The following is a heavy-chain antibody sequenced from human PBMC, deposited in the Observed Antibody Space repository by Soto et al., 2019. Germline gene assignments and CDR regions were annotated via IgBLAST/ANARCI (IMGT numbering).Heavy chain of an antibody. D-gene: IGHD5-18*01. J-gene: IGHJ4*02. CDR1: GFTFSSYG. V-gene: IGHV3-30*18. CDR2: ISYDGSNK. Sequence: HPGGSLRLSCAASGFTFSSYGMHWVRQAPGKGLEWVAVISYDGSNKYYADSVKGRFTISRDNSKNTLYLQMNSLRAEDTAVYYCAKVGPHTAMVKSWVDYWGQGTLVTVSS. CDR3: AKVGPHTAMVKSWVDY.